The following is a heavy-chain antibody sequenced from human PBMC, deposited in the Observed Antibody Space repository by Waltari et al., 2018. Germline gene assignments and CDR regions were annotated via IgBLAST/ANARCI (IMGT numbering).Heavy chain of an antibody. CDR1: GGSISSSSYY. CDR2: IYYSGST. Sequence: QLQLQESGPGLVKPSETLSLTCTVSGGSISSSSYYWGWIRQPPGKGLEWVGSIYYSGSTYYNPSLKSRVTISVDTSKNQFSLKLSSVTAADTAVYYCARLPFGAKGHRGVEDYWGQGTLVTVSS. V-gene: IGHV4-39*01. D-gene: IGHD3-10*01. CDR3: ARLPFGAKGHRGVEDY. J-gene: IGHJ4*02.